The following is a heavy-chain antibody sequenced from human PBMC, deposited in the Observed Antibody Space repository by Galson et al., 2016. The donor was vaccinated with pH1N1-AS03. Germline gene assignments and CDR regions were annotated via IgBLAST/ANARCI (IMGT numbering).Heavy chain of an antibody. V-gene: IGHV3-74*03. CDR2: MNNNGAYT. D-gene: IGHD3-22*01. J-gene: IGHJ3*02. CDR3: VKGQSYYDPAAFDM. Sequence: SLRLSCAASGFTFPSHWMHWVRQAPGKGLVWVSRMNNNGAYTAYADAVKGRFTISRVNAKGTVYLQMNSLRVDDTALYYCVKGQSYYDPAAFDMWGQGTMVTVSS. CDR1: GFTFPSHW.